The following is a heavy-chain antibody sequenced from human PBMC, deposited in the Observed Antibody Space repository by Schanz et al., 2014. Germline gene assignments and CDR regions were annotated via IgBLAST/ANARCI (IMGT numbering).Heavy chain of an antibody. CDR3: AIHYGDRPL. V-gene: IGHV1-8*01. D-gene: IGHD4-17*01. CDR1: GYSFTTYD. Sequence: QVQLVQSGAEVKKPGASVRVSCKASGYSFTTYDVNWVRQATGQGLEWMGWMNPTTGNRGYAQNFQGRVTMTRDTSLKTAYMEMTDLKVEDACLYYWAIHYGDRPLWGQGTLIAVSS. CDR2: MNPTTGNR. J-gene: IGHJ4*02.